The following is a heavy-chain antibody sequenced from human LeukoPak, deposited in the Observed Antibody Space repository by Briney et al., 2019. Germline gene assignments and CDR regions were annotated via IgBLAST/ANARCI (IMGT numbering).Heavy chain of an antibody. CDR2: INHSGST. CDR1: GGSFSAYY. CDR3: ARGLLDGDYAYYYYYMDV. Sequence: PSETLSLTCAVYGGSFSAYYWNWIRQPSGKGLEWIGEINHSGSTKYDPSLKSRVTMSADTSENQFSLKLNSVTAADTAVYYCARGLLDGDYAYYYYYMDVWGKGTTVTVSS. V-gene: IGHV4-34*01. J-gene: IGHJ6*03. D-gene: IGHD4-17*01.